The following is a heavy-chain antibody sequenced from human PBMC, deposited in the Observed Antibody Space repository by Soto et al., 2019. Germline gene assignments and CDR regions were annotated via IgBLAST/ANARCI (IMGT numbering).Heavy chain of an antibody. Sequence: GASVKVSCKASGYTFTSYGISWVRQAPGQGLEWMGWISAYNGNTNYAQKLQGRVTMTTDTSTSTAYMELRSLRSDDTAVYYCARDVLDIAAAGPDFGYWGQGTLVTVSS. CDR2: ISAYNGNT. J-gene: IGHJ4*02. V-gene: IGHV1-18*01. CDR3: ARDVLDIAAAGPDFGY. CDR1: GYTFTSYG. D-gene: IGHD6-13*01.